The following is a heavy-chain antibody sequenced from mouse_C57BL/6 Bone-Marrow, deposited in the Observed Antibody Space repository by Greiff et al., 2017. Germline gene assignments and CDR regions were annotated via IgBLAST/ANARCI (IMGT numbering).Heavy chain of an antibody. CDR1: GYAFTNYL. CDR3: ARGTTVVARGDY. D-gene: IGHD1-1*01. Sequence: QVQLQQSGAELVRPGTSVKVSCKASGYAFTNYLIEWVKQRPGQGLEWIGVINPGSGGTNYNEKFKGKATLTADKSSSTAYMQLSSLTSEDSAVYFCARGTTVVARGDYWGQGTTLTVSS. J-gene: IGHJ2*01. V-gene: IGHV1-54*01. CDR2: INPGSGGT.